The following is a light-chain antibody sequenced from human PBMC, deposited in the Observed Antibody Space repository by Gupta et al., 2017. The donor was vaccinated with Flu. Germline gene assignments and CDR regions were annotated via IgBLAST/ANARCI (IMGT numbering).Light chain of an antibody. CDR2: GAS. J-gene: IGKJ1*01. V-gene: IGKV3-20*01. CDR3: QQYGSSPPWT. CDR1: QSVRNNF. Sequence: TLCLSPGEGATLSCRASQSVRNNFLAWYQQKPGQAPRLLIYGASSRATGLPDRFSGSGSGTDFTLTISRLEPEDFAVYYCQQYGSSPPWTFGQGTKVEIK.